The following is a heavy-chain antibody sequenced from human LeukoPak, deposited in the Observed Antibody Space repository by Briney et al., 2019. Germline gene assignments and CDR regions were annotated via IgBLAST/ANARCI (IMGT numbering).Heavy chain of an antibody. CDR3: NTLYIVGATTDY. Sequence: GASVKVSCKASGGTFSSYAISWVRQAPGQGLEWMGGIIPIFGTANYAQKFQGRVTITADESTSTAYMELSSLRSEDAAVYYCNTLYIVGATTDYWGQGTLVTVSS. CDR1: GGTFSSYA. D-gene: IGHD1-26*01. CDR2: IIPIFGTA. J-gene: IGHJ4*02. V-gene: IGHV1-69*13.